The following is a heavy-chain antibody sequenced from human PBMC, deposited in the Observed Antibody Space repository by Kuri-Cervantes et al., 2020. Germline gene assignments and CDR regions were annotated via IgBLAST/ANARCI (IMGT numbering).Heavy chain of an antibody. CDR1: GGSFSGYY. V-gene: IGHV4-34*01. CDR2: INHSGST. Sequence: SETLSLTCAVYGGSFSGYYWSWIRQPPGKGLEWIGEINHSGSTNYNPSLKSRVTISVDTPKNQFSLKLSSVTAADTAVYYCARGKSMWGSSRGYFDYWGQGTLVTVSS. D-gene: IGHD6-6*01. CDR3: ARGKSMWGSSRGYFDY. J-gene: IGHJ4*02.